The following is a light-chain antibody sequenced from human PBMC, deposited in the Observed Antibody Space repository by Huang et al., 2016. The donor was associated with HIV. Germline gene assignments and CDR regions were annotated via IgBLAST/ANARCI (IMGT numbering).Light chain of an antibody. CDR2: GAS. Sequence: EIVLTQSPGTLSLSPGERATLSCRASQRVSSAFLAWYQQKPGQAPRLLIYGASSRATGIPDRFSGSGSGTDFTLTISRLEPGDFAVYYCQQYGTSPYTVGQGTKLEIK. CDR1: QRVSSAF. J-gene: IGKJ2*01. V-gene: IGKV3-20*01. CDR3: QQYGTSPYT.